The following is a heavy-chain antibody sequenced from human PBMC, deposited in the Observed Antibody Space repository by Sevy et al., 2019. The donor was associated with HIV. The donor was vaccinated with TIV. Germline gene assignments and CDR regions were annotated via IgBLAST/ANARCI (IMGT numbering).Heavy chain of an antibody. CDR3: AGGDSSGWYETHDY. V-gene: IGHV3-21*01. D-gene: IGHD6-19*01. Sequence: GGSLRLSCAASGFTFSTYSMNWVRQAPGKGLEWVSSISSRSTYTYYADSVKGRFTISRDNAKNSLYLQMNSLRAEDTAVYYCAGGDSSGWYETHDYWGQGTLVTVSS. CDR1: GFTFSTYS. CDR2: ISSRSTYT. J-gene: IGHJ4*01.